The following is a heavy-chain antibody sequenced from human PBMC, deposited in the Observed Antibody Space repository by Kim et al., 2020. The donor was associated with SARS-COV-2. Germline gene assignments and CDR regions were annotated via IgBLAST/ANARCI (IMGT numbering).Heavy chain of an antibody. V-gene: IGHV1-46*01. CDR1: GYTFTSHY. J-gene: IGHJ4*02. CDR3: ARGGNTYYYGSGSYYYFDY. Sequence: ASVKVSCKASGYTFTSHYIHWVRQAPGQGLEWIGMMNPSGGSTNYAQNFQGRVTMTRDTSTSTVYMELSSLSSKDTALYYCARGGNTYYYGSGSYYYFDYWGQGTLVTVSS. D-gene: IGHD3-10*01. CDR2: MNPSGGST.